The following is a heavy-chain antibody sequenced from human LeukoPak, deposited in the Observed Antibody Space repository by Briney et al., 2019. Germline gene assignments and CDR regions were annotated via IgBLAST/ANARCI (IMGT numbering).Heavy chain of an antibody. J-gene: IGHJ3*02. CDR2: ISAYNGNT. Sequence: GASVKVSCKASGYTFTDYYMHWVRQAPGQGLEWMGWISAYNGNTNYAQKLQGRVTMTTDTSTSTAYMELRSLRSDDTAVYYCARDIVVVPAAMDAFDIWGQGTMVTVSS. V-gene: IGHV1-18*04. CDR1: GYTFTDYY. D-gene: IGHD2-2*01. CDR3: ARDIVVVPAAMDAFDI.